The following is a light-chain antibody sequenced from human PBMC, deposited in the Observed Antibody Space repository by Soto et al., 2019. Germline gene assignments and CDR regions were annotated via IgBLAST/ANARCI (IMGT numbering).Light chain of an antibody. CDR2: DVS. CDR1: QSVRKY. J-gene: IGKJ1*01. Sequence: NVLTRAAATLCVAPGERVTLYYRASQSVRKYLGWYQQKPGQAPRLLIYDVSNRATGIPPRFSGSGSGTDFTLTISALEPEDLAVYYSQQRYNWPWRCGEGTKVDIK. V-gene: IGKV3-11*01. CDR3: QQRYNWPWR.